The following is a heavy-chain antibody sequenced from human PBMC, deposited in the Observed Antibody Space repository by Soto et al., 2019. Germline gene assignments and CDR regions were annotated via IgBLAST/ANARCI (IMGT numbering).Heavy chain of an antibody. CDR3: ARGGRDGFDL. J-gene: IGHJ3*01. Sequence: PSETLSLTCVVSGGCSGTSYWNWIRQTAGTGLEWIGRIYITGSTNIHPSLKSRVAMSVDTAKNQFSLKLTSATAADTAVYYCARGGRDGFDLWGQGTIVTVSS. V-gene: IGHV4-4*07. CDR2: IYITGST. D-gene: IGHD3-10*01. CDR1: GGCSGTSY.